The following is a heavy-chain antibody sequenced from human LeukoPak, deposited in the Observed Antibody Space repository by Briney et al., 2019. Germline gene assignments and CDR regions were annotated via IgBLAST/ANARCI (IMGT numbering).Heavy chain of an antibody. D-gene: IGHD2-2*01. V-gene: IGHV4-39*01. Sequence: SETLSLTCTVSGGSISSSSYYWGWIRQPPGKGLEWIGSIYYSGSTYYNPSLKSRVTISVDTSKNQFSLKLSSVTAADTVVYYCARQLGYCSSTSCYADKVDYWGQGTLVTVSS. J-gene: IGHJ4*02. CDR3: ARQLGYCSSTSCYADKVDY. CDR1: GGSISSSSYY. CDR2: IYYSGST.